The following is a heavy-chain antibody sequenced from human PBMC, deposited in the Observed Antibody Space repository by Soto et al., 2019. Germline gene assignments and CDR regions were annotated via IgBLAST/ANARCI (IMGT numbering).Heavy chain of an antibody. CDR3: AKDPRSGDYYYGSGSYYYYGMDV. J-gene: IGHJ6*02. Sequence: ASVKVSCKASGYTFTSYAMHWVRQAPGQRLEWMGWINAGNGNTKYSQKFQGRVTITRDTSASTAYMELSSLRAEDTAVYYCAKDPRSGDYYYGSGSYYYYGMDVWGQGTTVTVSS. V-gene: IGHV1-3*01. CDR1: GYTFTSYA. D-gene: IGHD3-10*01. CDR2: INAGNGNT.